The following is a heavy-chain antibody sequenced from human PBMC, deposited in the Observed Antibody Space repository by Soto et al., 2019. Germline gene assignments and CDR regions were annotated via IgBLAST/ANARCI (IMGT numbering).Heavy chain of an antibody. J-gene: IGHJ5*02. CDR3: TTGGRLIYPPNYLDP. Sequence: SVKVSCKASGGTLSSHTITWVRQAPGQGLEWMGGIIPIFSRSDYAQKFQGRVTITADESTNTAYMELSTLRYEDTAVYYCTTGGRLIYPPNYLDPWGQGTMVTVYS. D-gene: IGHD1-7*01. CDR1: GGTLSSHT. V-gene: IGHV1-69*13. CDR2: IIPIFSRS.